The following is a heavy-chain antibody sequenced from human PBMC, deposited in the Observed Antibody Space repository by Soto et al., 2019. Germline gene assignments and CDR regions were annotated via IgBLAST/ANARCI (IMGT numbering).Heavy chain of an antibody. J-gene: IGHJ4*02. CDR2: IYYSGST. CDR3: ARVWGYYFDY. V-gene: IGHV4-59*01. Sequence: IRQPPGKGLEWIGYIYYSGSTNYNPSLKSRVTISVDTSKNQFSLKLSSVTAADTAVYYCARVWGYYFDYWGQGTLVTVSS. D-gene: IGHD2-21*01.